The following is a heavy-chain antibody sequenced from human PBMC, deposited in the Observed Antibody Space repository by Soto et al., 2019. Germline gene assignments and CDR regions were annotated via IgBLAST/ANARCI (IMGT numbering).Heavy chain of an antibody. D-gene: IGHD2-21*01. CDR3: ARADCGGECDYSYYGLDV. V-gene: IGHV4-34*01. CDR2: MNHSGRT. Sequence: QVQLQQWGAGLLKPSETLSLTCAVYGGSFSGYYWRWIRQPPGKGLEWIGEMNHSGRTNYNPSIKWRVTISVDTSKNKFSLQVSSVTAAHTAVYYCARADCGGECDYSYYGLDVWGQGTTVTVSS. J-gene: IGHJ6*02. CDR1: GGSFSGYY.